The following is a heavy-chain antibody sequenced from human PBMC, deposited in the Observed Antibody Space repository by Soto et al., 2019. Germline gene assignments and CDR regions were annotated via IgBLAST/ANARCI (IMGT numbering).Heavy chain of an antibody. D-gene: IGHD3-16*02. Sequence: GGSLRLSCSASGFTFSSYAMHWVRQAPGKGLEYVSAISSNGGSTYYADSVKGRFTISRDNSKNTLYLQMSSLRAEDTAVYYCVKGSKFYDYVWGSYRPPRNFDYWGQGTLVTVSS. CDR3: VKGSKFYDYVWGSYRPPRNFDY. V-gene: IGHV3-64D*08. CDR2: ISSNGGST. J-gene: IGHJ4*02. CDR1: GFTFSSYA.